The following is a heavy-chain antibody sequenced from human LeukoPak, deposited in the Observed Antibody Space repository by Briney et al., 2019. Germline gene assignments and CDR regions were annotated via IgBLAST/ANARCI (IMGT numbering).Heavy chain of an antibody. Sequence: PGGSLRLSCAASGFTFSDHYMDWVRQAPGKGLEWVGRARNRAKSYTTDYAASVKGRFTISRDDSKNSLYLQMNSLATDDTAVYYCTRPSVSEMNSYYFENWGQGTLVTVSS. CDR1: GFTFSDHY. D-gene: IGHD2-21*01. V-gene: IGHV3-72*01. CDR3: TRPSVSEMNSYYFEN. J-gene: IGHJ4*02. CDR2: ARNRAKSYTT.